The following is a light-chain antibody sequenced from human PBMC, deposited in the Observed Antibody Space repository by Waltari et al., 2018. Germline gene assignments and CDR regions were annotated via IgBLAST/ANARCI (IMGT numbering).Light chain of an antibody. Sequence: QSVLTQPPSASGTPGQRVTISCSGSSSNIGSNTVNWYQQLPGTAPKFIIYSNNQPPSGVPARFSGSKSGTSASLAISGLQSEDEADYYCAAWDDSLNGRWVFGGGTKLTVL. J-gene: IGLJ3*02. CDR2: SNN. V-gene: IGLV1-44*01. CDR1: SSNIGSNT. CDR3: AAWDDSLNGRWV.